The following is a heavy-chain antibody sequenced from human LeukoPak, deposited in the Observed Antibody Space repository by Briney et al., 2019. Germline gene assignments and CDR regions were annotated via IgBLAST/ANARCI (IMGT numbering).Heavy chain of an antibody. Sequence: GGSLRLSCITSGFTFGDHAMSWVRQAPGKGREWVGFIRSKAYRGTTEYAASVKGRFTISRDDSRGIAYLQMNSLITEDTAVYYCTRGPIQLWIHNAMDVWGQGTTVTVSS. CDR3: TRGPIQLWIHNAMDV. CDR1: GFTFGDHA. D-gene: IGHD5-18*01. V-gene: IGHV3-49*04. J-gene: IGHJ6*02. CDR2: IRSKAYRGTT.